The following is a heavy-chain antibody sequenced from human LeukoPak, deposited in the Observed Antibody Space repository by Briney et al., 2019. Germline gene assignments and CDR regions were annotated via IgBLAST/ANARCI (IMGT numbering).Heavy chain of an antibody. D-gene: IGHD5-24*01. CDR1: GGTFSSYA. Sequence: ASVKVSCKASGGTFSSYAISWVRQAPGQGLEWMGGIIPIFGTANYAQKFQGRVTITTDGSTSTAYMELSSLRSEDTAVYYCARVVGYNPPEDYWGQGTLVTVSS. J-gene: IGHJ4*02. CDR2: IIPIFGTA. V-gene: IGHV1-69*05. CDR3: ARVVGYNPPEDY.